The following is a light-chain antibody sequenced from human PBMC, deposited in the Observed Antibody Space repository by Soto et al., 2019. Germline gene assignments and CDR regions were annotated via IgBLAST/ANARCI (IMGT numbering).Light chain of an antibody. CDR3: SSYAGTNNFEII. CDR1: SSDIGTYDY. J-gene: IGLJ2*01. Sequence: QSALTQSPSASGSPGQSVTISCTGTSSDIGTYDYVSWYQQHPGSAPKLLIYEVNKRPSGVPDRFSGSKSGNTASLTVSGLQTEDEAAYYCSSYAGTNNFEIIFGGGTKVTVL. CDR2: EVN. V-gene: IGLV2-8*01.